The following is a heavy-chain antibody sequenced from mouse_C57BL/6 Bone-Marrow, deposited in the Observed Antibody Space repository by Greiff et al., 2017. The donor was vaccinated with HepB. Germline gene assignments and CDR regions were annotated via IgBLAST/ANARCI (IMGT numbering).Heavy chain of an antibody. Sequence: EVMLVESGAELVRPGASVKLSCTASGFNIKDYYMHWVKQRPEQGLEWIGRIDPEDGDTEYAPKFQGKATMTADTSSNTAYLQLSSLTSEDTAVYYCTTNYYGSAGRFAYWGQGTLVTVSA. CDR1: GFNIKDYY. CDR2: IDPEDGDT. CDR3: TTNYYGSAGRFAY. J-gene: IGHJ3*01. V-gene: IGHV14-1*01. D-gene: IGHD1-1*01.